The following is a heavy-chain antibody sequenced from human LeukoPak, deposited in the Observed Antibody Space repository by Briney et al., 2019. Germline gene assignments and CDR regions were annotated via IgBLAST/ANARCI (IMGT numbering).Heavy chain of an antibody. V-gene: IGHV3-74*01. J-gene: IGHJ4*02. CDR2: INTDGTFT. Sequence: PGGSLRLSCAASGFTFSDYWMHWVRKAQGRGLVWFSRINTDGTFTRYADSVQGRFTISRDTAKNTLFLQMNSLRAEDTAVYYCAREAKVGGALQYWGQGILVTVSS. CDR3: AREAKVGGALQY. D-gene: IGHD1-26*01. CDR1: GFTFSDYW.